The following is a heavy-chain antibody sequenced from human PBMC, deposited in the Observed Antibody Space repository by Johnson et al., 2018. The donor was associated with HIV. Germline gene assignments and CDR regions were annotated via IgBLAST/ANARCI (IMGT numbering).Heavy chain of an antibody. V-gene: IGHV3-30*14. J-gene: IGHJ3*02. CDR2: ISYDGSNK. CDR1: GFALSHYA. Sequence: QVQLVESGGGVVQPGRSLRLSCAASGFALSHYAMHWVRQAPGKGLEWLAIISYDGSNKYYADSVKGRFTISRENAKNSLYLQMNSLRAGDTAVYYCARALARLDAFDIWGQGTMVTVSS. CDR3: ARALARLDAFDI.